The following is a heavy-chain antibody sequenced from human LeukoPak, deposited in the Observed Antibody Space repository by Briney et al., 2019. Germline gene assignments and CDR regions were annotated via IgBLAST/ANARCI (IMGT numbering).Heavy chain of an antibody. Sequence: GRSLRLSCAASGFTFSSYAMHWVRQAPGKGLEWVSVIYSGGSTYYADSVKGRFTISRDNSKNTLYLQMNSLRAEDTAVYYCARVNIVVVVAATLPVDYWGQGTLVTVSS. J-gene: IGHJ4*02. CDR2: IYSGGST. D-gene: IGHD2-15*01. CDR1: GFTFSSYA. V-gene: IGHV3-66*01. CDR3: ARVNIVVVVAATLPVDY.